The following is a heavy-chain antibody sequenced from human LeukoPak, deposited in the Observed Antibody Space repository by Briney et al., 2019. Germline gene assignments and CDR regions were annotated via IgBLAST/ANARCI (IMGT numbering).Heavy chain of an antibody. Sequence: SVKVSCKASGGTFSSYAISWVRQAPGQGLEWMGGIIPIFGTANYAQKFQGRVTITADKSTSTAYMELSSLRSEDTAVYYCARDRGWGRKDNFDYWGQGTLVTVSS. J-gene: IGHJ4*02. CDR1: GGTFSSYA. CDR2: IIPIFGTA. D-gene: IGHD7-27*01. CDR3: ARDRGWGRKDNFDY. V-gene: IGHV1-69*06.